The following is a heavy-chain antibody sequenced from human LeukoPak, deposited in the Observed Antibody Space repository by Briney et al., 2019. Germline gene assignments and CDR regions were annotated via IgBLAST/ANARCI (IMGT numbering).Heavy chain of an antibody. CDR1: GGSISSSSYY. CDR3: ARDAHITDFGVVISPFDY. D-gene: IGHD3-3*01. Sequence: PSETLSLTCTVSGGSISSSSYYWGWIRQPPGKGLEWIGSIYYSASTYYNPSLKSRVTISVDTSKNQFSLKLSSVTAADTAVYYCARDAHITDFGVVISPFDYWGQGTLVTVSS. CDR2: IYYSAST. V-gene: IGHV4-39*07. J-gene: IGHJ4*02.